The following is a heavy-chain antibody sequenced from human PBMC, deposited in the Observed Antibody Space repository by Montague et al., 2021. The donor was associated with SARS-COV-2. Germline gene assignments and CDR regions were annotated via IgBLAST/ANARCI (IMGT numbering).Heavy chain of an antibody. J-gene: IGHJ4*01. Sequence: SETLSLTCNVSGDSVASNNYYWGWLRQPPGRGLEWIASVFHTGKAFYNPSLKSRSSISVDTATNQLSLKLTSVSGADTALYCCARNLPPATIFTVVTHFDFWGHGTRVTVS. CDR2: VFHTGKA. CDR3: ARNLPPATIFTVVTHFDF. V-gene: IGHV4-39*01. CDR1: GDSVASNNYY. D-gene: IGHD4-11*01.